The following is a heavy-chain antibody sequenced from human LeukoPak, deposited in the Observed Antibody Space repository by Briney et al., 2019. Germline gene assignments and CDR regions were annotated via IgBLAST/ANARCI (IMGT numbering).Heavy chain of an antibody. V-gene: IGHV3-23*01. CDR3: AKESSSSSSRYYYYYGMDV. J-gene: IGHJ6*02. CDR2: ISGSGGST. Sequence: PGGSLRLSCAASGFTFSSYAMSWVRQAPGKGLEWVSAISGSGGSTYYADSVKGRFTISRDNSKNTLYLQMNSLRAEDTAVYYCAKESSSSSSRYYYYYGMDVWGQGTTVTVSS. D-gene: IGHD6-6*01. CDR1: GFTFSSYA.